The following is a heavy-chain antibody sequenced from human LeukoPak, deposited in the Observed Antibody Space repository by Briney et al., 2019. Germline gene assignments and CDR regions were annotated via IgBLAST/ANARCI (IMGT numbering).Heavy chain of an antibody. Sequence: PGRSLRLSCAASGFTFSSYGMHWVRQAPGKGLEWVAVLWYDGTNKYYVDSVKGRFTISRDNSKNTLYLQMNSLRAEDTAVYYCARGYYDSSGYSFDYWGQGTLVTVSS. J-gene: IGHJ4*02. CDR1: GFTFSSYG. V-gene: IGHV3-33*01. CDR3: ARGYYDSSGYSFDY. D-gene: IGHD3-22*01. CDR2: LWYDGTNK.